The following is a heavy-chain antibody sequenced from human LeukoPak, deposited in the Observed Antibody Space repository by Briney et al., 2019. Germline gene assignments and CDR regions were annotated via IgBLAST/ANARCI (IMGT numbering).Heavy chain of an antibody. Sequence: SETLSLTCAVYGGSFSGYYWSWIRQPPGKGLEWIGEINHSGSTNYNPSLKSRVTISVDTSKNQFSLKLSSVTAADTAVYYCARGQGLSLKTYYYDSSGPKRYFDYWGQGTLVTVSS. J-gene: IGHJ4*02. CDR1: GGSFSGYY. V-gene: IGHV4-34*01. D-gene: IGHD3-22*01. CDR2: INHSGST. CDR3: ARGQGLSLKTYYYDSSGPKRYFDY.